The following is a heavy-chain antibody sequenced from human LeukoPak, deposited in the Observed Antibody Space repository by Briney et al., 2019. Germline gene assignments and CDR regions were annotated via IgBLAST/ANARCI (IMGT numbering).Heavy chain of an antibody. Sequence: GGSLRPSCAASGFLVSDNYMHWLRQAPGKGLEWVSVLYTGGSTYYADSGKGRFTISRDNSKNTLYLQMNSLRVEDTAVYYCARDHWNYHAFDYWGQGTLVTVSS. CDR2: LYTGGST. CDR3: ARDHWNYHAFDY. D-gene: IGHD1-7*01. V-gene: IGHV3-53*01. CDR1: GFLVSDNY. J-gene: IGHJ4*02.